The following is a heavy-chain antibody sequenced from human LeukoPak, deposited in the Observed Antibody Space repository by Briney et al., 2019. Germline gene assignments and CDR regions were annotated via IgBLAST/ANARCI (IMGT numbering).Heavy chain of an antibody. CDR1: GGSISSSSYY. CDR2: IYYSGST. CDR3: ARRVAVTGSFDY. Sequence: PSETLSLTCTVSGGSISSSSYYWGWIRQPPGKGLEWIGSIYYSGSTYYNPSLKSRVTISVGTSKNQFSLKLSSVTAADTAVYYCARRVAVTGSFDYWGQGTLVTVSS. J-gene: IGHJ4*02. V-gene: IGHV4-39*01. D-gene: IGHD2-15*01.